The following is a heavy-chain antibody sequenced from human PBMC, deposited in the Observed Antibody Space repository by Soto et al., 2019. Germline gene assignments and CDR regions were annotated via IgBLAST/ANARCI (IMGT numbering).Heavy chain of an antibody. D-gene: IGHD4-17*01. CDR3: AKDPNGDYLGAFDV. CDR2: ILGSGIDT. J-gene: IGHJ5*02. Sequence: GGSLRLSCAASGFTFSNYGMTWVRQAPGKGLEYVSSILGSGIDTFYADSVKGRFTISRDNSKNMLYLQLNSLRAEDTAIYFCAKDPNGDYLGAFDVWGQGSLVTVSS. CDR1: GFTFSNYG. V-gene: IGHV3-23*01.